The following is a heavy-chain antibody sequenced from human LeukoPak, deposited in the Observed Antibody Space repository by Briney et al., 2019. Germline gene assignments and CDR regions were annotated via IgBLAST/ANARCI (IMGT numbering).Heavy chain of an antibody. D-gene: IGHD1-1*01. Sequence: ASVKVSCKTSGYRFIDDYIHWVRQAPGQGLKFMGWINPDSGFTNLAPKFQGRLTLTRDTSISTAYMELRRLRFDDTAVYYCAPTAEAYTSNWHVRGLGTLVTVSS. V-gene: IGHV1-2*02. CDR2: INPDSGFT. CDR3: APTAEAYTSNWHV. J-gene: IGHJ1*01. CDR1: GYRFIDDY.